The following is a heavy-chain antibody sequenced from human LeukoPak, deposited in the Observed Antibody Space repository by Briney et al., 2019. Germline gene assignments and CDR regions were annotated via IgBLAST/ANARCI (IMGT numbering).Heavy chain of an antibody. CDR3: ARAMPGYCTNGVCYRGGYYFDY. CDR1: GASISSYY. CDR2: IYTSGST. V-gene: IGHV4-4*07. D-gene: IGHD2-8*01. Sequence: SETLSLTCTVSGASISSYYWSWIRQPAGKGLEWIGRIYTSGSTNYNPSLKSRVTMSVDTSKNQFSLKLSSVTAADTAVYYCARAMPGYCTNGVCYRGGYYFDYWGQGTLVTVSS. J-gene: IGHJ4*02.